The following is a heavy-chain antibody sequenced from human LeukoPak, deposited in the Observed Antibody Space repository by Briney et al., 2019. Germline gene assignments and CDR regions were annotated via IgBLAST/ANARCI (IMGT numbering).Heavy chain of an antibody. Sequence: GGSLRLSYAASGFTFSSYAMSWVRQAPGKGLEWVSAISGSGGSTYYADSVKGRFTISRDNSKNTLYLQMNSLRAEDTAVYYCARERGIAAAGIPLNYWGQGTLVTVSS. CDR1: GFTFSSYA. J-gene: IGHJ4*02. D-gene: IGHD6-13*01. CDR2: ISGSGGST. CDR3: ARERGIAAAGIPLNY. V-gene: IGHV3-23*01.